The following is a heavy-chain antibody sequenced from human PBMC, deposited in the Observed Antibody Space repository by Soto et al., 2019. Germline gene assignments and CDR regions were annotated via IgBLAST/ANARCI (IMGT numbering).Heavy chain of an antibody. Sequence: GGSLRLSCGASGFIFSTYDMHGVRQEAGKGLDWVSAFHAAGDTHYADSVKGRFTVTRDNARNSLYLQMNILRVGDTVVYYCIRSRPSCGGACLPLDLWGQGTLVTVSS. J-gene: IGHJ5*02. CDR1: GFIFSTYD. CDR2: FHAAGDT. D-gene: IGHD2-21*02. CDR3: IRSRPSCGGACLPLDL. V-gene: IGHV3-13*01.